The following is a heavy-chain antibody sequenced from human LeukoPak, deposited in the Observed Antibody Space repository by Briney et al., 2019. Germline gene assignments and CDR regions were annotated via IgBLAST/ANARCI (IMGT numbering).Heavy chain of an antibody. CDR1: GGYISSYY. V-gene: IGHV4-34*01. J-gene: IGHJ3*02. CDR2: INHSGST. D-gene: IGHD3-22*01. CDR3: ARDKDYYDSRADAFDI. Sequence: PSETLSLTCTVSGGYISSYYWSWIRQPPGKGLEWIGEINHSGSTNYNPSLKSRVTISVDTSKNQFSLKLSSVTAADTAVYYCARDKDYYDSRADAFDIWGQGTMVTVSS.